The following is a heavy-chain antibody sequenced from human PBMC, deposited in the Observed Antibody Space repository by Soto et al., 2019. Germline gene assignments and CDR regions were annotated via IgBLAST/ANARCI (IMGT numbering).Heavy chain of an antibody. CDR2: TYFRSKWYN. D-gene: IGHD1-26*01. Sequence: QSQTLSLTCAISGDSVSGNSAAWNWIRQSPSRGLEWLGRTYFRSKWYNDYAVSVRSRITIHPDTSKNQFSLQLNSVTPEDTAVYYCARGWGESYPSQLDYWGQGALVTVSS. J-gene: IGHJ4*02. V-gene: IGHV6-1*01. CDR1: GDSVSGNSAA. CDR3: ARGWGESYPSQLDY.